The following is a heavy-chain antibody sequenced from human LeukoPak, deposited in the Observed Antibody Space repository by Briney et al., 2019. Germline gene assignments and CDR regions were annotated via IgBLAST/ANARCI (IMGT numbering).Heavy chain of an antibody. J-gene: IGHJ3*02. D-gene: IGHD5-18*01. V-gene: IGHV3-9*01. CDR1: GFTFDDYA. Sequence: PGGSLRLSCAASGFTFDDYAMHWVRQAPGKGLEWVSGISWNSGSIGYADSVKGRFTISRDNAKNSLYLQMNSLRAEDTALYYCAKIGGGYSYGDAFDIWGQGTMVTVSS. CDR3: AKIGGGYSYGDAFDI. CDR2: ISWNSGSI.